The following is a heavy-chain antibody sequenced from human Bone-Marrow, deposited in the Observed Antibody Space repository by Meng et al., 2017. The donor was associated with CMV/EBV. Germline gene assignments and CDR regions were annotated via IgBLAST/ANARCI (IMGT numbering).Heavy chain of an antibody. CDR2: ISYDGSNK. CDR3: ARSGNSEYNYYGMDV. D-gene: IGHD4-23*01. Sequence: SLKISCAASGFTFSSYAMHWVRQAPGKGLEWVAVISYDGSNKYYADSVKGRFTISRDNSKNTLYLQMNSLRAEDTAVYYCARSGNSEYNYYGMDVWGQGTTVTGSS. V-gene: IGHV3-30-3*01. J-gene: IGHJ6*02. CDR1: GFTFSSYA.